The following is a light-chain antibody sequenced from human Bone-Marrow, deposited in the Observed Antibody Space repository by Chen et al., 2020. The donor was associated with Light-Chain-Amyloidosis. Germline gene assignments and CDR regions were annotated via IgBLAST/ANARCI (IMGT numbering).Light chain of an antibody. V-gene: IGLV2-23*01. J-gene: IGLJ2*01. CDR2: EDT. Sequence: QSALTQPASVSGPPRQSITISCTGTSSDVGSYKFVSWYQQHPGKAPKLMIYEDTKRPSGVSNRLYGSKSGNTASLTISGLQAEDEADYYCCSYAGSGTLVFGGGTKLTVL. CDR1: SSDVGSYKF. CDR3: CSYAGSGTLV.